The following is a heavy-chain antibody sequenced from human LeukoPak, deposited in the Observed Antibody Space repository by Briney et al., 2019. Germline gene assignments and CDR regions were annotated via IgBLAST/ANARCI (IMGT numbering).Heavy chain of an antibody. CDR1: NGSISNYH. CDR3: ARLRVSGSYLYYFDY. J-gene: IGHJ4*02. D-gene: IGHD1-26*01. V-gene: IGHV4-4*09. Sequence: PSETLSLTCTVYNGSISNYHWSWVRQPPGKGLEWIGYILTSGTTNYNPSLKSRLTISVDTSKNQFTLKLSSVTAADTAVYYCARLRVSGSYLYYFDYWGQGTLVSVSS. CDR2: ILTSGTT.